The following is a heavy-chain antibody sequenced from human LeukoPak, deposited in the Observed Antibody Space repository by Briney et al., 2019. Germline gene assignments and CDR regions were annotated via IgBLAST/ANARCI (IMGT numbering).Heavy chain of an antibody. CDR3: AKDGELWFGELSPFDY. CDR2: IRYDGSNK. D-gene: IGHD3-10*01. J-gene: IGHJ4*02. Sequence: PGGSLRLSCAASGFTFSSNGMHWVRQAPGKGLEWVAFIRYDGSNKYYADSVKGRFTISRDNSKNTLYLQMNSLRAEDTAVYYCAKDGELWFGELSPFDYWGQGTLVTVSS. CDR1: GFTFSSNG. V-gene: IGHV3-30*02.